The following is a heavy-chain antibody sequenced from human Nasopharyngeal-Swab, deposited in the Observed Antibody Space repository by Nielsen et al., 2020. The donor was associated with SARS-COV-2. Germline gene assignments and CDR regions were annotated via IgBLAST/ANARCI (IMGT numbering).Heavy chain of an antibody. CDR3: ARDRYYYDSSDRPGSFDY. CDR1: GFTFSDYY. V-gene: IGHV3-11*06. J-gene: IGHJ4*02. D-gene: IGHD3-22*01. CDR2: ISSSSSYT. Sequence: GESLKISCAASGFTFSDYYMSWIRQAPGKGLEWVSYISSSSSYTNYADSVKGRFTISRDNANNSLYLQMNSLRAEDTAVYYCARDRYYYDSSDRPGSFDYWGQGTLVTVSS.